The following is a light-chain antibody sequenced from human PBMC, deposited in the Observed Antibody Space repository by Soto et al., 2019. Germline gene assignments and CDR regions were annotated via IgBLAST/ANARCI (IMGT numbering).Light chain of an antibody. J-gene: IGKJ5*01. Sequence: DIQMTRSPLSLSGSVVGGGGSAGRASQSISSSLNWYQKKPGKAPNLLIYDASSLQSGVPSRFSGSGSGTDFTLTIGSLKPEDFATYYCQQSYSPPLTFGQGTRLEIK. CDR2: DAS. V-gene: IGKV1-39*01. CDR3: QQSYSPPLT. CDR1: QSISSS.